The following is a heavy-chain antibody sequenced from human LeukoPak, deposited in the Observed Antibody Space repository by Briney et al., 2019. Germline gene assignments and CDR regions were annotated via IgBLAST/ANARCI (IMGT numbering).Heavy chain of an antibody. CDR2: ISSSGSTI. Sequence: GGSLRLSCAASGLTFSSYEMNWVRQAPGKGLEWVSYISSSGSTIYYADSVKGRFTISRDNAKNSLYLQMNSLRAEDTAVYYCARVGGSSREMGWGQGTLVTVSS. CDR1: GLTFSSYE. D-gene: IGHD6-13*01. J-gene: IGHJ4*02. V-gene: IGHV3-48*03. CDR3: ARVGGSSREMG.